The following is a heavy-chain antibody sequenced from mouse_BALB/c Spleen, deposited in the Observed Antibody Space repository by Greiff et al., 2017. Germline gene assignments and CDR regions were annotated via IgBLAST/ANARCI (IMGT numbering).Heavy chain of an antibody. V-gene: IGHV1-82*01. D-gene: IGHD5-5*01. Sequence: QVQLQQSGPELVKPGASVKISCKASGYAFSSSWMNWVKQRPGQGLEWIGRIYPGDGDTNYNGKFKGKATLTADKSSSTAYMQLSSLTSVDSAVYCCARADYPYAMDYWGQGTSVTVSS. CDR3: ARADYPYAMDY. J-gene: IGHJ4*01. CDR2: IYPGDGDT. CDR1: GYAFSSSW.